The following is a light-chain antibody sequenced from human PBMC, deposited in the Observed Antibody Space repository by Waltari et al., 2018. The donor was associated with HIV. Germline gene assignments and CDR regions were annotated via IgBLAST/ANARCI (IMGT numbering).Light chain of an antibody. Sequence: QSVLTQPPSASGTPGQRVAISCSGSSSNIGNNLVYWYQHLPGTTPNLLIYRNNQRPSGVPDRFSGSKSGTSASLAISGLRSEDEADYYCTSWDDSLSGWMFGGGTTLTVL. J-gene: IGLJ3*02. CDR3: TSWDDSLSGWM. CDR2: RNN. CDR1: SSNIGNNL. V-gene: IGLV1-47*01.